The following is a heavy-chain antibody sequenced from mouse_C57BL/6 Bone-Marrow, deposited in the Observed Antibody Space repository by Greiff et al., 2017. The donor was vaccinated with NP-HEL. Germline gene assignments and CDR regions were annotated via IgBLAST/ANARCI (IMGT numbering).Heavy chain of an antibody. CDR2: ISSGGDYI. J-gene: IGHJ1*03. V-gene: IGHV5-9-1*02. Sequence: EVQVVESGEGLVKPGGSLKLSCAASGFTFSSYAMSWVRQTPEKRLEWVAYISSGGDYIYYADTVKGRFTISRDNARNTLYLQMSSLKSEDTAMYYCTYYGSSYGWYFDVWGTGTTVTVSS. CDR3: TYYGSSYGWYFDV. CDR1: GFTFSSYA. D-gene: IGHD1-1*01.